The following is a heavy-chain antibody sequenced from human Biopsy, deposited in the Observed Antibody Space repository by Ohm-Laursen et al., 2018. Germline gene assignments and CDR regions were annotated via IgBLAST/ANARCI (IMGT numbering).Heavy chain of an antibody. J-gene: IGHJ1*01. D-gene: IGHD2-15*01. CDR1: GYTFTGQY. V-gene: IGHV1-2*02. Sequence: ASVKVSCKASGYTFTGQYLHWVRQVPGQGLEWMGWINPHSGTTKFAQDFQGRVTMTRDTSITTASMELRRLRSDDTAVYYCAKGQDLRGGAEYFQHWGQGALVTVSS. CDR2: INPHSGTT. CDR3: AKGQDLRGGAEYFQH.